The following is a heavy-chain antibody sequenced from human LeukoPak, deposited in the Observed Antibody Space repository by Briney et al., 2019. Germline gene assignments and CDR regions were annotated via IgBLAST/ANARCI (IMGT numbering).Heavy chain of an antibody. CDR1: GYTFTGYY. V-gene: IGHV1-69*06. D-gene: IGHD3-10*01. Sequence: SVKVSCKTSGYTFTGYYMHWVRQAPGQGLEWMGGIIPIFGTANYAQKFQGRVTITADKSASTAYMELSSLRSEDMAVYYCARGAKFRSYGSGTYYTSLPFDPWGQGTLVTVSS. CDR2: IIPIFGTA. CDR3: ARGAKFRSYGSGTYYTSLPFDP. J-gene: IGHJ5*02.